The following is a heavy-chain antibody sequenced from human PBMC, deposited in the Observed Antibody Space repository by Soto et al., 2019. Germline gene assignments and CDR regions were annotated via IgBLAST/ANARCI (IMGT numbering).Heavy chain of an antibody. D-gene: IGHD2-15*01. CDR1: GFTFSTYS. Sequence: QMQLVESGGGVVQPGRSLRLSCAASGFTFSTYSMHWVRQAPGKGLEWVAVISYDGSNKYYADSVKGRFTISRDNSKNPLYLQMNSLRAEDTAVYYCAREYGIGGAAFDIWGQGTMVTFSS. CDR3: AREYGIGGAAFDI. V-gene: IGHV3-30-3*01. CDR2: ISYDGSNK. J-gene: IGHJ3*02.